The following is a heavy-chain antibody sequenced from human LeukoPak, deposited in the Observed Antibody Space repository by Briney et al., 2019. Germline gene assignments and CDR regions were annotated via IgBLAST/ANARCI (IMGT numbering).Heavy chain of an antibody. Sequence: SETLSLTCTVSGGSISSYYWSWIRQPAGKGLEWIGRIYTSGSTNYNPSLKSRVTMSVDTSKNQFSLKLSSVTAADTAVYYCARDGGGGNYAFYYYMGVWGKGTTVTVSS. CDR1: GGSISSYY. CDR3: ARDGGGGNYAFYYYMGV. J-gene: IGHJ6*03. CDR2: IYTSGST. D-gene: IGHD4-11*01. V-gene: IGHV4-4*07.